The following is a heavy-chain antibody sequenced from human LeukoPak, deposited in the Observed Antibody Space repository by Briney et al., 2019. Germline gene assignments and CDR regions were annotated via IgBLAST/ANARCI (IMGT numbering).Heavy chain of an antibody. CDR1: GFTFSSYE. CDR2: ISSSSSTI. D-gene: IGHD3-10*01. CDR3: ARDNEGFGELWDGYYFDY. J-gene: IGHJ4*02. Sequence: GGSLRLSCAASGFTFSSYEMNWVRQAPGKGLEWVSYISSSSSTIYYADSVKGRFTISRDNAKNSLYLQMNSLRAEDTAVYYCARDNEGFGELWDGYYFDYWGQGTLVTVSS. V-gene: IGHV3-48*03.